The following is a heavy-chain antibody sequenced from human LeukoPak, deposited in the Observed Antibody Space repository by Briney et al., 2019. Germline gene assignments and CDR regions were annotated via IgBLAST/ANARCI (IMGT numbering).Heavy chain of an antibody. CDR1: GYTFTNYG. Sequence: ASVKVSCKASGYTFTNYGVSWVRQAPGQGLEWMGWINAYNGDTHYAQNLQGRLTMTTDTSTSTAFMELRSLRPDDTAVCYCARWGLVAPGTYYYYYMDVWGRGTTVTVSS. D-gene: IGHD2-2*01. J-gene: IGHJ6*03. CDR3: ARWGLVAPGTYYYYYMDV. CDR2: INAYNGDT. V-gene: IGHV1-18*01.